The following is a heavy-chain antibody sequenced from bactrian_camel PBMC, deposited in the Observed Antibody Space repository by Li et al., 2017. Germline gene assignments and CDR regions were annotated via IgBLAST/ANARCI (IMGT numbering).Heavy chain of an antibody. Sequence: QLVESGGGLVQPGKSLRLSCAASGFTFTHYWMYWVRQAPGKGLKWVSTINAYGGTTYYGDSVKGRFTISKDDAKNTLYLQMNSLKLEDTAMYYCAADLSPARLPNAGLGNDGCSGERNFWAQGTQVTVS. CDR2: INAYGGTT. D-gene: IGHD1*01. CDR1: GFTFTHYW. CDR3: AADLSPARLPNAGLGNDGCSGERNF. V-gene: IGHV3S1*01. J-gene: IGHJ4*01.